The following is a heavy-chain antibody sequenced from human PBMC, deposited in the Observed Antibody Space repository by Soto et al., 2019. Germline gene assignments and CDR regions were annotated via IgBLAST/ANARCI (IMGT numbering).Heavy chain of an antibody. V-gene: IGHV4-39*01. J-gene: IGHJ5*02. CDR2: IYYSGST. CDR3: ARGRNWFDP. Sequence: ETLSLTCILAGGCISSSSYYWGWIRQPPGKGLEWIGSIYYSGSTYYNPSLKSRVTISVDTYKNQFSLKLSSVTAADTDVHYCARGRNWFDPWGQGTLVTVSS. CDR1: GGCISSSSYY.